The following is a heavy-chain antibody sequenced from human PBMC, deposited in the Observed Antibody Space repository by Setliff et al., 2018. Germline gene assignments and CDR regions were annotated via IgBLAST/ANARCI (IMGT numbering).Heavy chain of an antibody. CDR2: IVPVFGTR. V-gene: IGHV1-69*13. Sequence: SVMVSCKASGGTFNTYAINWVRQAPGQGLAWMGGIVPVFGTRNYAQKFQGRVTFSADDSANTAYMELTSLTSEDTAVYYCARNIGMGQRDYFDYWGQGTVVTVSS. J-gene: IGHJ4*02. CDR1: GGTFNTYA. CDR3: ARNIGMGQRDYFDY. D-gene: IGHD5-18*01.